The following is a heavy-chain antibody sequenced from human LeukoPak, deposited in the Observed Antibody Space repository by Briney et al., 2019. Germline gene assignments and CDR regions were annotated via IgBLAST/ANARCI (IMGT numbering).Heavy chain of an antibody. J-gene: IGHJ6*03. CDR2: IYYSGST. D-gene: IGHD2-2*01. CDR1: GGSISSYY. V-gene: IGHV4-59*12. CDR3: AREDIVVVPAAINYYYYMDV. Sequence: SSETLSLTCTVSGGSISSYYWSWIRQPPGKGLEWLGYIYYSGSTNYNPSLKSRVTISVDRSKNQFPLKLSSVTAADTAVYYCAREDIVVVPAAINYYYYMDVWGKGTTVTVSS.